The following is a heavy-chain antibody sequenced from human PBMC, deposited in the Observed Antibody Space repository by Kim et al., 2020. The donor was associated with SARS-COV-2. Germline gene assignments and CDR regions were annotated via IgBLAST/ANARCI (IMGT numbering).Heavy chain of an antibody. D-gene: IGHD5-18*01. V-gene: IGHV3-66*01. CDR2: IYRGGAT. Sequence: GVSLRLSCAASGLTVSSNYISWVRQAPGKGLEWISVIYRGGATYYANSVKGRFTISRDNSKNTLFLQMNSLRVEDTAVYYCAACGNSALVCAFDFWGQGTMVTVSS. CDR3: AACGNSALVCAFDF. CDR1: GLTVSSNY. J-gene: IGHJ3*01.